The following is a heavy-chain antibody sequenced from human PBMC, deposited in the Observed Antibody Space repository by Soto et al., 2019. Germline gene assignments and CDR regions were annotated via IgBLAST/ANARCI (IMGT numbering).Heavy chain of an antibody. J-gene: IGHJ6*02. CDR2: ISSNDEK. V-gene: IGHV2-26*01. CDR1: GFSLSNARMG. D-gene: IGHD5-12*01. CDR3: ARMGWDGYNYYYYSAMDV. Sequence: QVTLKESGPVLVKPTETLTLTCTVSGFSLSNARMGVSWIRQPPGTALEWLAHISSNDEKSYSTSLKSRLTITKDTSKSQVVLTMNNMDPVDTATYYCARMGWDGYNYYYYSAMDVWGQGTTVTVSS.